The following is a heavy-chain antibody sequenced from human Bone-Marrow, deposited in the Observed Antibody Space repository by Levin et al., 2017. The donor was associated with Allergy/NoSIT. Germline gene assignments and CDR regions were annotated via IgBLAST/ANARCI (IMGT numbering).Heavy chain of an antibody. D-gene: IGHD5-18*01. CDR2: INHSGST. Sequence: SETLSLTCAVYGGSFSGYYWSWIRQPPGKGLEWIGEINHSGSTNYNPSLKSRVTISVDTSKNQFSLKLSSVTAADTAVYYCARGSGGYSYGWAFDIWGQGTMVTVSS. CDR3: ARGSGGYSYGWAFDI. CDR1: GGSFSGYY. J-gene: IGHJ3*02. V-gene: IGHV4-34*01.